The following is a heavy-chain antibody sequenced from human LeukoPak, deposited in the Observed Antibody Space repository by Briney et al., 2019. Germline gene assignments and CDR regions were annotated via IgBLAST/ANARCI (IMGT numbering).Heavy chain of an antibody. CDR3: AKDAKIDGYNALAYYFDY. Sequence: QPGGSLRLSCAASGFTFSYHWMTWVRQAPGKGLEWVAVISYDGSNKYYADSVKGRFTISRDNSKNTLYLQMNSLRAEDTAVYYCAKDAKIDGYNALAYYFDYWGQGTLVTVSS. J-gene: IGHJ4*02. CDR2: ISYDGSNK. V-gene: IGHV3-30*18. CDR1: GFTFSYHW. D-gene: IGHD5-24*01.